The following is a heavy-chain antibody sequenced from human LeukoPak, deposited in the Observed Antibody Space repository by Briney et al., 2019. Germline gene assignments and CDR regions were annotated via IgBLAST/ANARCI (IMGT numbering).Heavy chain of an antibody. CDR2: ISTDGTMA. J-gene: IGHJ4*02. CDR1: GFTFNNYE. Sequence: PGGSLRLSCAASGFTFNNYEMNWVRQAPGKGLEWISYISTDGTMAYYAGSVKGRFTISRDNAKNSLYLQMNSLRADDTAVYYCARETIDCGGDCYDYWAREPWPPSPQ. D-gene: IGHD2-21*01. CDR3: ARETIDCGGDCYDY. V-gene: IGHV3-48*03.